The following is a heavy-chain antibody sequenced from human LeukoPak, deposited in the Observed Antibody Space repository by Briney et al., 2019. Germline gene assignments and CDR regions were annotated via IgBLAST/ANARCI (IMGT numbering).Heavy chain of an antibody. CDR2: IIPIFGTA. D-gene: IGHD3-22*01. V-gene: IGHV1-69*13. J-gene: IGHJ4*02. CDR1: GGTFSSYA. CDR3: ARPLGYYDSSGPLDY. Sequence: SVKVSCKASGGTFSSYAISWVRQAPGQALEWMGGIIPIFGTANYAQKFQGRVTITADESTSTAYMELSSLRSGDTAVYYCARPLGYYDSSGPLDYWGQGTLVTVSS.